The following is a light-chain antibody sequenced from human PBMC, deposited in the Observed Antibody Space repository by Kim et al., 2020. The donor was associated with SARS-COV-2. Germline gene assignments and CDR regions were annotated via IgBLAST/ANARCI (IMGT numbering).Light chain of an antibody. CDR2: DAS. Sequence: ASVGDRVTIPCRASQSISTWLAWYQQKPGKAPKLLIYDASSLQSGVPSRFSGSGSGTDFTLTISRLQPDDFATYYCQQYNSYSLTFGGGTKVEIK. CDR1: QSISTW. J-gene: IGKJ4*01. V-gene: IGKV1-5*01. CDR3: QQYNSYSLT.